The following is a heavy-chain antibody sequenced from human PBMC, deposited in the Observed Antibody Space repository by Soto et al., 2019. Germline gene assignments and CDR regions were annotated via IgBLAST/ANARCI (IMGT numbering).Heavy chain of an antibody. V-gene: IGHV4-31*03. CDR1: GGSISSGGYY. CDR2: IYYSGST. D-gene: IGHD3-16*02. CDR3: AGYTSLRSLFDY. J-gene: IGHJ4*02. Sequence: SETLSLTCTVSGGSISSGGYYWSWIRQYPGKGLEWIGYIYYSGSTYYNPSLKSRVTISVDTSKNQFSLKLSSVTAADTAVYYCAGYTSLRSLFDYWRQGTLVTVSS.